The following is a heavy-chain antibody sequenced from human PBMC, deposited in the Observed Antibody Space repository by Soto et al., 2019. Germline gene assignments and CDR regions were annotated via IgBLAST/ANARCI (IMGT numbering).Heavy chain of an antibody. V-gene: IGHV4-61*01. Sequence: SETLSLTCTVSGDSVSSGTYFWTWIRQPPGKGLEYIGYIDYSGSTNYNPSLKSRVTISVDMSKNQFSLNLNSVTAADTAVYYCARLDPSMEPDSVVVPAAVSFDYWGQGTLVTVSS. CDR3: ARLDPSMEPDSVVVPAAVSFDY. J-gene: IGHJ4*02. CDR1: GDSVSSGTYF. CDR2: IDYSGST. D-gene: IGHD2-2*01.